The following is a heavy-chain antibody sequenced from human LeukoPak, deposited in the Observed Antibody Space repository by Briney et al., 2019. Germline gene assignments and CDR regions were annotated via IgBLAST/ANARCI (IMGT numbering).Heavy chain of an antibody. CDR3: ATGGTYFDC. Sequence: GGSLRLSCAASGFTFSSYTMNWVRQALPKRLEWVSSISSTSSYIYYADSVKGRFTISRDNAKNSLYLQMNSLRAEDTAVYYCATGGTYFDCWGQGTLVTVSS. V-gene: IGHV3-21*01. J-gene: IGHJ4*02. D-gene: IGHD1-26*01. CDR2: ISSTSSYI. CDR1: GFTFSSYT.